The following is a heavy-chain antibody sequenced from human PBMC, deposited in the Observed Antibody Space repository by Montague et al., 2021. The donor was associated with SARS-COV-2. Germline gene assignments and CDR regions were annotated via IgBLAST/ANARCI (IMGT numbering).Heavy chain of an antibody. CDR3: AKGQGRTIFGVVIPDLYYYYGMDV. CDR2: IWYDGSNK. V-gene: IGHV3-33*06. D-gene: IGHD3-3*01. Sequence: SLRLSCAASGFTFSSYGMHWVRQAPGKGLEWVAVIWYDGSNKYYXDSVKGRFTITRDNSKNTLYLQMNSLRAEDTAVYYCAKGQGRTIFGVVIPDLYYYYGMDVWGQGTTVTVSS. J-gene: IGHJ6*02. CDR1: GFTFSSYG.